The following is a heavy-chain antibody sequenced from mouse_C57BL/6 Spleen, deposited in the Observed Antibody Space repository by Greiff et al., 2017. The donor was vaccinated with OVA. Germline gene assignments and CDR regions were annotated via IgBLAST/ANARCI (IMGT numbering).Heavy chain of an antibody. V-gene: IGHV1-82*01. CDR2: IYPGDGDT. J-gene: IGHJ2*01. CDR3: SRGEGFRGEVYFDY. CDR1: GYAFSSSW. D-gene: IGHD3-1*01. Sequence: QVQLQQSGPELVKPGASVKISCKASGYAFSSSWMNWVKQRPGKGLEWIGRIYPGDGDTNYNGKFKGKATLTADKSSSTAYMQLSSRTSEDSAVYFYSRGEGFRGEVYFDYWGQGTTLTVSS.